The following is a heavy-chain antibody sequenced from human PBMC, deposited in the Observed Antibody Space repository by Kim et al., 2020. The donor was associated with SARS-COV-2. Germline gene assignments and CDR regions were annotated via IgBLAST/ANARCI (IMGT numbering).Heavy chain of an antibody. CDR3: ARGSNYVWGSKPPKNLVARQNSWFAP. J-gene: IGHJ5*02. CDR1: GYTFTSYY. Sequence: ASVKVSCKASGYTFTSYYMHWVRQAPGQGLEWMGIINPSGGSTSYAQKFQGRVTMTRDTSTSTVYMELSSLRSEDTAVYYCARGSNYVWGSKPPKNLVARQNSWFAPWGQGTLVTVSS. D-gene: IGHD3-16*01. V-gene: IGHV1-46*01. CDR2: INPSGGST.